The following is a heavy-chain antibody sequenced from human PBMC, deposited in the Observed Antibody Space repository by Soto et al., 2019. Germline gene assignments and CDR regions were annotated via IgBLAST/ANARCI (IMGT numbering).Heavy chain of an antibody. CDR2: IYYSGST. CDR3: ARDLVFWSGYLYCYYGMDV. Sequence: PSETLSLTCTVSGGSVSSGSYYWSWIRQPPGKGLEWIGYIYYSGSTNYNPSLKSRVTISVDTSKNQFSLKLSSVTAADTAVYYCARDLVFWSGYLYCYYGMDVWGQGTTVTVSS. J-gene: IGHJ6*02. CDR1: GGSVSSGSYY. V-gene: IGHV4-61*01. D-gene: IGHD3-3*01.